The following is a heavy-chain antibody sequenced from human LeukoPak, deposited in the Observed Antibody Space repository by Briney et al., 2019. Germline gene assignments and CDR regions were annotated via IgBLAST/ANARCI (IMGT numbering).Heavy chain of an antibody. J-gene: IGHJ4*02. CDR2: IYYSGST. CDR3: ARDGVFGGLFVWDY. D-gene: IGHD3-10*01. Sequence: SETLSLTCTVSGGSISRYYWSWIRQPPGKGLEWIGYIYYSGSTNYNPSLKSRVTISVDTSKNQFSLKLSSVTAADTAVYYCARDGVFGGLFVWDYWGQGTLVTVSS. V-gene: IGHV4-59*01. CDR1: GGSISRYY.